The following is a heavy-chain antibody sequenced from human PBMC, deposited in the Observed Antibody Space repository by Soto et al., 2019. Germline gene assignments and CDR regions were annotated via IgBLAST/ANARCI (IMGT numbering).Heavy chain of an antibody. CDR3: SGHGGFSAP. CDR1: GFNFPDHA. V-gene: IGHV3-49*03. D-gene: IGHD3-16*01. J-gene: IGHJ4*02. CDR2: IGGTTYGGTA. Sequence: GGSLRLSCSASGFNFPDHAVSWFRQAPGKGPEWVGLIGGTTYGGTAEYAASVRGRFIVSREDSKRIAYLQMNSLKSEDTAVYYCSGHGGFSAPWGPGTLVTVSS.